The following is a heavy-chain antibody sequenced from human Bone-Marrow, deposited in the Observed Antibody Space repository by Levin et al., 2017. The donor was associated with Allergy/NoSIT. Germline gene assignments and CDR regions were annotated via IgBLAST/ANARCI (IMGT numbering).Heavy chain of an antibody. Sequence: ASVKVSCRASGFTFTDYSIHWVRQAPGQGLQWMGRVKSYSGDTNYSQKFQGRVTMTSDTSISTAYMEIMSLRSDDTAVYFCARAEVTTIGSFDSWGQGTLVIVSS. CDR2: VKSYSGDT. V-gene: IGHV1-2*06. CDR1: GFTFTDYS. J-gene: IGHJ4*02. D-gene: IGHD4-23*01. CDR3: ARAEVTTIGSFDS.